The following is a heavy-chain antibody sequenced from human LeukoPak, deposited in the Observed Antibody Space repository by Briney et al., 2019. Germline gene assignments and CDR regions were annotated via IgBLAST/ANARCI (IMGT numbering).Heavy chain of an antibody. Sequence: SETLSLTCAVYGGSFSGYYWSWIRQPPGKGLEWIGEINHSGSTNYNPSLKSRVTISVDTSKNQFSLKLSSVTAADTAVYYCAGGYDSSGRDYWGQGTLVTVSS. J-gene: IGHJ4*02. CDR3: AGGYDSSGRDY. D-gene: IGHD3-22*01. V-gene: IGHV4-34*01. CDR1: GGSFSGYY. CDR2: INHSGST.